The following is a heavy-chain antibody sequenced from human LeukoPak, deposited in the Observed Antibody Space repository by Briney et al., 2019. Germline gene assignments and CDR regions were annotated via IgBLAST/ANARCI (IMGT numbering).Heavy chain of an antibody. V-gene: IGHV4-59*01. Sequence: SETLSLTCTVSGGSISSYYWSWIRQPPGKGLEWTGYTHYSGSTNYNPSLKSRVTMSVDTSKNQFSLKLSSVAAADTAVYYCARDVVSGTPGFDIWGQGTMVTVSS. CDR2: THYSGST. D-gene: IGHD1-14*01. CDR3: ARDVVSGTPGFDI. CDR1: GGSISSYY. J-gene: IGHJ3*02.